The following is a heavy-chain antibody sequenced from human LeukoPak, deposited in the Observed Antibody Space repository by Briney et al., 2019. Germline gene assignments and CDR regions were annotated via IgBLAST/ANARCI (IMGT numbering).Heavy chain of an antibody. J-gene: IGHJ4*02. CDR3: AALTDSSGYYYFDY. CDR2: FDPEDGET. V-gene: IGHV1-24*01. D-gene: IGHD3-22*01. Sequence: ASVKVSCKYSGYTLTELSMHWVRQPPGKGLEWMGGFDPEDGETIYAQKFQGRVTMTEDTSTDTAYMALSSLRSEDTAVYYCAALTDSSGYYYFDYWGQGTLVTASS. CDR1: GYTLTELS.